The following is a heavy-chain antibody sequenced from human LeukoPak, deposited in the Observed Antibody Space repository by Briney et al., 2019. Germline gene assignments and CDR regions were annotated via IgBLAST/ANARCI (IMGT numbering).Heavy chain of an antibody. D-gene: IGHD3-10*01. CDR2: MYYSGNT. V-gene: IGHV4-39*01. CDR1: GGSISSSSYY. J-gene: IGHJ4*02. Sequence: KPSETLSLTCTVSGGSISSSSYYWGWIRQPPGKGLEWIGTMYYSGNTYYNPSLKSRVTISVDTSKNQFSLKLSPVTAADTAMYYCARRYYASGHYPYYFDYWGQGTLVTVPS. CDR3: ARRYYASGHYPYYFDY.